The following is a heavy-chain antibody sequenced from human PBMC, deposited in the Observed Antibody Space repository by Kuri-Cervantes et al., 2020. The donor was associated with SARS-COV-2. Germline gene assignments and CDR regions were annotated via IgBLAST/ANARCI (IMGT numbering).Heavy chain of an antibody. V-gene: IGHV4-59*12. CDR1: GGSISSYY. CDR2: IYHSGST. D-gene: IGHD1-26*01. J-gene: IGHJ4*02. Sequence: SETLSLTCTVSGGSISSYYWSWIRQPPGKGLEWIGYIYHSGSTYYNPSLKSRVTISVDRSKNQFSLKLSSVTAADTAVYYCARSDGRGWEEGKFDYWGQGTLVTVSS. CDR3: ARSDGRGWEEGKFDY.